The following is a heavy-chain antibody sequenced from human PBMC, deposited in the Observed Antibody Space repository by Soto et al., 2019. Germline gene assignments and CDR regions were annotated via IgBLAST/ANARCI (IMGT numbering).Heavy chain of an antibody. CDR1: GGTFSSYT. J-gene: IGHJ6*02. CDR2: IIPILGIA. CDR3: ARVVAILCAMDV. V-gene: IGHV1-69*02. D-gene: IGHD2-21*01. Sequence: QVQLVQSGAEVKKPGSSVKVSCKASGGTFSSYTISWVRQAPGQGLEWMGRIIPILGIANYAQKFQGRVTITADKSTSTAYMELSSLRSEDTAVYYCARVVAILCAMDVWGQGTTVTVSS.